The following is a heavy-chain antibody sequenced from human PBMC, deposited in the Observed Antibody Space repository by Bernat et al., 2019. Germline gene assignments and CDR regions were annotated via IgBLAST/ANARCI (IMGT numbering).Heavy chain of an antibody. J-gene: IGHJ4*02. Sequence: QVQLVQSGAEVKNPGASVKVSCKASGYTFTSYYMHWVRQAPGQGLEWMGIINPSGGSTSYAQKFQGRVTMTRDTSTSTVYMELSSLRSEDTAVYYCARVLNGATRQYYFDYWGQGTLVTVSS. CDR1: GYTFTSYY. CDR2: INPSGGST. D-gene: IGHD5-12*01. CDR3: ARVLNGATRQYYFDY. V-gene: IGHV1-46*01.